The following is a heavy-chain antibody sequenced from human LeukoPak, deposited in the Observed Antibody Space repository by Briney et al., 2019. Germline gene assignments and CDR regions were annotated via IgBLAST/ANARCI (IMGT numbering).Heavy chain of an antibody. D-gene: IGHD6-19*01. CDR3: AKDGSEYSSGWYTLTNFDY. CDR2: ISGSGGST. Sequence: GGSLRLSCAASGFTFSSYAMSWVRQAPGKGLEWVSAISGSGGSTYYADSVKGRFTISRDNSKNTLYLKMNSVRAEDTAVYYCAKDGSEYSSGWYTLTNFDYWGQGTLGTVSS. CDR1: GFTFSSYA. V-gene: IGHV3-23*01. J-gene: IGHJ4*02.